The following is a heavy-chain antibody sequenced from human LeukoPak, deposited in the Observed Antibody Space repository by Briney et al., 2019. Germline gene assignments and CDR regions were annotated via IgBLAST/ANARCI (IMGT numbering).Heavy chain of an antibody. V-gene: IGHV1-2*06. CDR3: ARTRIAAAGYYFDY. Sequence: GASVKVSCKASGYTFTGYYMHWVRQAPGQGLEWMGRINPNSGGTNYAQKFQGRVTMTRDTSISTAYMELSGLRSDDTAVYYCARTRIAAAGYYFDYWGQGTLVTVSS. CDR1: GYTFTGYY. CDR2: INPNSGGT. J-gene: IGHJ4*02. D-gene: IGHD6-13*01.